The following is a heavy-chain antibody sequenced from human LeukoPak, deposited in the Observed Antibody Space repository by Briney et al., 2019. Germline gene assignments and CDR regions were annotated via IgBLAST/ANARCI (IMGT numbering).Heavy chain of an antibody. V-gene: IGHV4-59*01. CDR3: ARSSRGVTGH. D-gene: IGHD2-21*02. CDR1: GGXISSYY. Sequence: SETLSLTCTVSGGXISSYYWSWIRQPPGKGLEWIGYIYYSGSTNYNPSLKSRVTISVDTSKNQFSLKLSSVTAADTAVYYCARSSRGVTGHWGQGTLVTVSS. J-gene: IGHJ4*02. CDR2: IYYSGST.